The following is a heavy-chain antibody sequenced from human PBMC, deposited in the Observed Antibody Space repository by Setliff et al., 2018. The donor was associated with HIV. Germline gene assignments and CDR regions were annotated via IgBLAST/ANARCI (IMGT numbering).Heavy chain of an antibody. CDR2: INPSDGST. CDR3: ARVFYRHGSGYYKGLDY. V-gene: IGHV1-46*01. J-gene: IGHJ4*02. CDR1: GYTFTSYY. D-gene: IGHD3-3*01. Sequence: ASVKVSCKASGYTFTSYYMHWVRQAPGQGLEWMGIINPSDGSTSYAQTFQGRVTMTRDTSTSTVYMELSSLRSEDTALYYCARVFYRHGSGYYKGLDYWGQGTLVTVSS.